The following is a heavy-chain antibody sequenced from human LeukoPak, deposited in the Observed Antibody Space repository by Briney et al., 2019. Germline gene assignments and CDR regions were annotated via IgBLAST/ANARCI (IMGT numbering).Heavy chain of an antibody. J-gene: IGHJ4*02. D-gene: IGHD3-3*01. V-gene: IGHV4-59*01. CDR2: IYYSGST. CDR1: GGSISSYY. CDR3: ARSYDFWSGGFDY. Sequence: SETLSLTCTVSGGSISSYYWSWLRQPPGKGLEWIGYIYYSGSTNYNPSLKSRVTISVDTSKNQFSLKLSSVTAADTAVYYCARSYDFWSGGFDYWGQGTLVTVSS.